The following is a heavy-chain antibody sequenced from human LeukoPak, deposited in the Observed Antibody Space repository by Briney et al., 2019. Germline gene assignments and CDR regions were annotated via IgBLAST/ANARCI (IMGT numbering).Heavy chain of an antibody. V-gene: IGHV4-4*09. CDR1: GGSISSYY. D-gene: IGHD3-22*01. J-gene: IGHJ4*02. CDR2: IYTSGST. Sequence: KTSETLSLTCTVSGGSISSYYWSWIRQPPGKGLEWIGYIYTSGSTNYNPSLKSRVTISVDTSKNQFSLKLSSVTAADTAVYYCARGRRYYDSSGYSATDLDYWGQGTLVTVSS. CDR3: ARGRRYYDSSGYSATDLDY.